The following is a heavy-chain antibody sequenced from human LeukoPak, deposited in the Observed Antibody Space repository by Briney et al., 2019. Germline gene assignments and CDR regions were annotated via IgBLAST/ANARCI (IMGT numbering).Heavy chain of an antibody. CDR3: AGTPNRNWFDP. D-gene: IGHD2/OR15-2a*01. J-gene: IGHJ5*02. V-gene: IGHV4-39*01. CDR2: IYYSGST. Sequence: SETLSLTCTVSGGSISSSSYYWGWIRQPPGKGLEWIESIYYSGSTYYNPSLKSRVTISVDTSKNQFSLKLSSVTAADTAVYYCAGTPNRNWFDPWGQGTLVTVSS. CDR1: GGSISSSSYY.